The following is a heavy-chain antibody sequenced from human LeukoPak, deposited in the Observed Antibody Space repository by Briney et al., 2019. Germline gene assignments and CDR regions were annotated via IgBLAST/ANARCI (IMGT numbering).Heavy chain of an antibody. D-gene: IGHD3-10*01. J-gene: IGHJ4*02. CDR1: GNTFSSYE. CDR2: MNPNSGNT. V-gene: IGHV1-8*01. Sequence: GASVKVSCKASGNTFSSYEINWVRQATGQGLEWLGWMNPNSGNTGYAQKFQGRVTMTRNTSISTAYMELSSLRSEDTAVYHCARGNYFGSGSFDNWGQGTLVTVSS. CDR3: ARGNYFGSGSFDN.